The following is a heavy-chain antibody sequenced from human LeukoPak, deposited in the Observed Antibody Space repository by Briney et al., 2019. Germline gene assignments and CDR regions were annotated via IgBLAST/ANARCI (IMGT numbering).Heavy chain of an antibody. CDR2: IYYSGST. D-gene: IGHD4-11*01. CDR3: RSQSHDYSNYREGY. Sequence: PSETLSLTCTVCGGSISSSSYYWGWIRQPPGKGLEWIGSIYYSGSTYYNPSLKSRVTISVDTSKNQFSLKLSSVTAADTAVYYCRSQSHDYSNYREGYWGQGTLVTVSS. CDR1: GGSISSSSYY. V-gene: IGHV4-39*01. J-gene: IGHJ4*02.